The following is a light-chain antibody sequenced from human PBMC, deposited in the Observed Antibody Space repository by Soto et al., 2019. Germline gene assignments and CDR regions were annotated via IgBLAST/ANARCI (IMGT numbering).Light chain of an antibody. CDR2: GNS. Sequence: QSVLTQPPSVSGAPGQRVTISCTGSSSNIGAGYDVHWYQQLPGTAPKLLIYGNSNRPSGVPDRFSGSKSGTSASLAITGLQADDEADYYCQSYDSSVTLRVFGTETNFTVL. V-gene: IGLV1-40*01. CDR1: SSNIGAGYD. CDR3: QSYDSSVTLRV. J-gene: IGLJ1*01.